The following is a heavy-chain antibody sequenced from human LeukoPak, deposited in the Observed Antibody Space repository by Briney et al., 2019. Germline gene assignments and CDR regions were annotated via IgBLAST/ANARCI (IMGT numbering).Heavy chain of an antibody. V-gene: IGHV4-59*01. CDR3: ARSGVITGWFDP. J-gene: IGHJ5*02. CDR1: GGSISSYY. Sequence: SETLSLTCTVSGGSISSYYWSCIRQPPGKGLEWIAYIYYSGSTNYNPSLQSRVTISVDTSKNQFSLKLSSVTAADTAVYYCARSGVITGWFDPWGQGSLVTVSS. CDR2: IYYSGST. D-gene: IGHD1-20*01.